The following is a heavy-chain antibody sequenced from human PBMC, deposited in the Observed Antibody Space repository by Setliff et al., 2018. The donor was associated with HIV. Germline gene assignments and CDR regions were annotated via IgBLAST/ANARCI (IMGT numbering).Heavy chain of an antibody. D-gene: IGHD1-1*01. CDR2: IWYDGSDK. CDR3: AKDPVTTTGPDY. J-gene: IGHJ4*02. Sequence: GRSLRLSCAASGFIFSNYGMHWVRQAPGKGLEWVAFIWYDGSDKYYADSVKGRFTISRDNSKNTLFLEMNYLRAEDTAVYYCAKDPVTTTGPDYWGQGTLVTVSS. CDR1: GFIFSNYG. V-gene: IGHV3-33*06.